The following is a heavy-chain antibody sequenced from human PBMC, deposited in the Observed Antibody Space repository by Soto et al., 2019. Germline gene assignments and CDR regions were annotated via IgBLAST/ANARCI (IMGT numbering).Heavy chain of an antibody. CDR3: GREGYYSGSESYSPPRYYGMDV. D-gene: IGHD3-10*01. CDR2: ISDYNGNT. Sequence: QVQLVQSGAEVKKPGASVKVSCKTSGYIFHNYGISWVRQAPGQGLEWMGWISDYNGNTKYAQKFQGRVTMATDTSTRPAYMEPRGLRADDAAVYYCGREGYYSGSESYSPPRYYGMDVWGQWTTVTVSS. CDR1: GYIFHNYG. J-gene: IGHJ6*01. V-gene: IGHV1-18*01.